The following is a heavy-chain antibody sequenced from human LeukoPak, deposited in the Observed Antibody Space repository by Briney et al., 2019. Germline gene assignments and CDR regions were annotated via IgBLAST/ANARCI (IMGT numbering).Heavy chain of an antibody. V-gene: IGHV3-30*04. CDR3: ARGYYNWNAQINFWFDY. CDR2: ISYDGSYK. D-gene: IGHD1-20*01. J-gene: IGHJ4*02. Sequence: GGSLRLSCAASGFTFSNYAMHWVRQAPGKGLEWVAVISYDGSYKYYADSVRGRFTISRDNSKNTLYLQMNSLRAEDTALYYCARGYYNWNAQINFWFDYWGQGTLVTVSS. CDR1: GFTFSNYA.